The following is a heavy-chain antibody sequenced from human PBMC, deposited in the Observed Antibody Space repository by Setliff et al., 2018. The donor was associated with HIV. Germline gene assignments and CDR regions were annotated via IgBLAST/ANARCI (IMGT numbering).Heavy chain of an antibody. CDR2: IYTSGST. CDR3: ARADRSDFRERFKWFDP. D-gene: IGHD3-22*01. Sequence: SETLSLTCTVSGGSISSGSYYWSWIRQPAGKGLEWIGRIYTSGSTNYNPSLKSRVTISIDMSKNQFSPKLSYVTAADTAVYYCARADRSDFRERFKWFDPWGQGTLVTVS. V-gene: IGHV4-61*02. CDR1: GGSISSGSYY. J-gene: IGHJ5*02.